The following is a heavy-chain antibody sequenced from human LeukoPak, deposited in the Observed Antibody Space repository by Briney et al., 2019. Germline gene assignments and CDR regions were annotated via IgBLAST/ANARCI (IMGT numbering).Heavy chain of an antibody. V-gene: IGHV4-61*02. CDR1: GGSISSGSYY. CDR3: ARDLGLYYMDV. Sequence: SETLSLTCTVSGGSISSGSYYWSWIRQPAGKGLEWIGRIYTSGSTNYNPSLKGRVTISVDTSKNQFSLKLSSVTAADTAVYYCARDLGLYYMDVWGKGTTVTVSS. J-gene: IGHJ6*03. CDR2: IYTSGST.